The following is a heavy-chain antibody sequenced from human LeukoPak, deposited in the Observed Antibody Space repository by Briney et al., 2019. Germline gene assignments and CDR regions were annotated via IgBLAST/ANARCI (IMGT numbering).Heavy chain of an antibody. V-gene: IGHV1-24*01. J-gene: IGHJ4*02. D-gene: IGHD3-10*01. CDR1: GYTLTELS. CDR3: ATDLKGSGSYYGSYFDY. Sequence: ASVNVSCKVSGYTLTELSMHWVRQAPGKGLEWMGGFDPEDGETIYAQKFQGRVTMTEDTSTDTAYMELSSLRSEDTAVYYCATDLKGSGSYYGSYFDYWGQGTLVTVSS. CDR2: FDPEDGET.